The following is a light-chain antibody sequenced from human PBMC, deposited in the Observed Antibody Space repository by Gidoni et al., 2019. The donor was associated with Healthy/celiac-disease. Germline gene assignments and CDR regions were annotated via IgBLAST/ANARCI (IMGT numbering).Light chain of an antibody. CDR1: SSNIGAGYD. CDR2: GNS. J-gene: IGLJ2*01. CDR3: QSYDSSLSGSVV. Sequence: QSVLTQPPSVSGAPGQRGTIPCTGSSSNIGAGYDGHWYQQLPGTAPKLLIYGNSNRPSGVPDRFSGSKSGTSASLAITGLQAEDEADYYCQSYDSSLSGSVVFGGGTKLTVL. V-gene: IGLV1-40*01.